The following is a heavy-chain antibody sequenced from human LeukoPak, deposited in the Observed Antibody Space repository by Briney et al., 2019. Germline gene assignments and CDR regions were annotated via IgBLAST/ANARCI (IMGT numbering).Heavy chain of an antibody. V-gene: IGHV3-7*01. CDR3: AKDGVAARPGLYCYYMDV. CDR1: GFTFSSYW. D-gene: IGHD6-6*01. J-gene: IGHJ6*03. Sequence: GGSLRLSCAASGFTFSSYWMSWVRQAPGKGLEWVANIKQDGSEKYYVDSVKGRFTISRDNSKNTLYLQMNSLRAEDTAVYYCAKDGVAARPGLYCYYMDVWGKGTTVTVSS. CDR2: IKQDGSEK.